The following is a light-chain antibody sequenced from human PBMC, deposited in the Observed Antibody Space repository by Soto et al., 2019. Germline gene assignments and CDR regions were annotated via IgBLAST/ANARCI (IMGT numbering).Light chain of an antibody. CDR2: QAS. CDR3: QHYYDFPWT. J-gene: IGKJ1*01. Sequence: DIQMTQSPSTLSASEGDRVTITCRASQSINNWLAWYQQKPGKAPTLLIYQASNLESGVPSRFSGSGSGTEFTLTISSLQPDDFATYYCQHYYDFPWTFGQGTTVEI. CDR1: QSINNW. V-gene: IGKV1-5*03.